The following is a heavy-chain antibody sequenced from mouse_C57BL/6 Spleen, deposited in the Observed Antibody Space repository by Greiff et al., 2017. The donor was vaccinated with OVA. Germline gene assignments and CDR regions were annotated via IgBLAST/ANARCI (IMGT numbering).Heavy chain of an antibody. CDR1: GYTFTDYE. Sequence: QVHVKQSGAELVRPGASVTLSCKASGYTFTDYEMHWVKQTPVHGLAWIGAIDPETGGTAYNQKFKGKAILTADKSSSTAYMELRSLTSEDSAVYYFTRRNWAWFAYWGQGTLVTVSA. CDR3: TRRNWAWFAY. CDR2: IDPETGGT. D-gene: IGHD4-1*01. V-gene: IGHV1-15*01. J-gene: IGHJ3*01.